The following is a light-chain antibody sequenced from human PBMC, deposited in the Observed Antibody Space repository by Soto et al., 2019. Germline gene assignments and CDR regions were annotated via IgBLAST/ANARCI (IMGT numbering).Light chain of an antibody. Sequence: EIVLTQSPGTLSLSPGERATLACRASESVSSTYLAWYQQKPGQAPRLLIYGASGRATGIPDRFSGSGSGTDFTLTISGLDPEDFAVYYCQQFGRSPRTFGQGTKVEI. V-gene: IGKV3-20*01. CDR2: GAS. CDR1: ESVSSTY. J-gene: IGKJ1*01. CDR3: QQFGRSPRT.